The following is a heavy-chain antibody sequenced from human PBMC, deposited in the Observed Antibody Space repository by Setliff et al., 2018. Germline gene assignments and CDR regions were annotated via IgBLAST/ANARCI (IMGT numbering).Heavy chain of an antibody. CDR1: GFAFASYN. CDR2: LSSANNYI. V-gene: IGHV3-21*04. J-gene: IGHJ4*01. CDR3: ATYKRSSSFEY. Sequence: GGSLRLSCEASGFAFASYNMIWVRQAPGKGLEWVSSLSSANNYIVYADSVKGRFTISRDNAKNSLYLQMNSPRAEDTAVYYCATYKRSSSFEYWGPGVLVTVSS. D-gene: IGHD6-6*01.